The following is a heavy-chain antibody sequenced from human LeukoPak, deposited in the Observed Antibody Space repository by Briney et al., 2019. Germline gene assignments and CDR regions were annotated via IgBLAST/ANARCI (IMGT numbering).Heavy chain of an antibody. CDR3: ATGADSSGYFDY. CDR1: GGSISSSSYY. V-gene: IGHV4-39*01. J-gene: IGHJ4*02. D-gene: IGHD3-22*01. Sequence: PSETLSLTCTVSGGSISSSSYYWGWIRQPPGKELEWIGSIYYSGSTYYNPSLKSRVTISVDTSKNQFSLKLSSVTAADTAVYYCATGADSSGYFDYWGQGTLVTVSS. CDR2: IYYSGST.